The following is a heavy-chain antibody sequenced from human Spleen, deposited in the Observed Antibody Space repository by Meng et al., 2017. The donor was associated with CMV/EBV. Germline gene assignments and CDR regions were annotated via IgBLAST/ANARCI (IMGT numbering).Heavy chain of an antibody. Sequence: GGSLRLSCAASGFTVSSNYMSWVRQAPGKGLEWVSVIYSGGSTYYADSVKGRFTISRDNSKNTLYLQMNSLRAEDTAVYYCARDGLELRYYFDYWGQGTLVTVSS. J-gene: IGHJ4*02. CDR2: IYSGGST. CDR3: ARDGLELRYYFDY. CDR1: GFTVSSNY. V-gene: IGHV3-53*05. D-gene: IGHD1-7*01.